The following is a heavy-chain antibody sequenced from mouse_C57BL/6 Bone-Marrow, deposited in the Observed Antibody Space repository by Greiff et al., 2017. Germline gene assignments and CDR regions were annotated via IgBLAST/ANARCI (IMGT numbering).Heavy chain of an antibody. Sequence: VQLQQSGAELVKPGASVKLSCTASGFTIQDYYMPWVKQRTEQGLEWFGRIDPEDGVTKSAPKFQGKATITADTAASTAYLQLSSLTSEDTAVYYCARSEPSFPYWGQGTLVTVSA. CDR1: GFTIQDYY. CDR3: ARSEPSFPY. J-gene: IGHJ3*01. V-gene: IGHV14-2*01. CDR2: IDPEDGVT.